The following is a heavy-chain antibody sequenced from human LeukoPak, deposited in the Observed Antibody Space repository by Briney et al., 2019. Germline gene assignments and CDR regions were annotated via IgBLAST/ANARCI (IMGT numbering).Heavy chain of an antibody. CDR1: GFSLRTRGVG. D-gene: IGHD3-10*01. CDR3: AHAEFGVTTWDY. Sequence: SGPTLVNPTQTLTLTCTFSGFSLRTRGVGVGWIRQPPGKALEWLTLIYWNDDKLYSASLKSRLTITKDTSNNQVVLTLTDMDPVDTATYYCAHAEFGVTTWDYWGQGTLVPVSS. J-gene: IGHJ4*02. CDR2: IYWNDDK. V-gene: IGHV2-5*01.